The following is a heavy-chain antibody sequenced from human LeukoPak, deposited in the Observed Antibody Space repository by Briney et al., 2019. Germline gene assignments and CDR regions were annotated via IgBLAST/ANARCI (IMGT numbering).Heavy chain of an antibody. J-gene: IGHJ4*02. D-gene: IGHD6-19*01. Sequence: GGSLRLSCAASGFTFTSNWMSWVRQAPRKGLERVANIKQDGSEKYYVDSVKGRFTISRDNAKNSLSLQMNSLRVEDTAVYYCARGGWYGDYWGQGTLVTVSS. CDR1: GFTFTSNW. CDR2: IKQDGSEK. CDR3: ARGGWYGDY. V-gene: IGHV3-7*03.